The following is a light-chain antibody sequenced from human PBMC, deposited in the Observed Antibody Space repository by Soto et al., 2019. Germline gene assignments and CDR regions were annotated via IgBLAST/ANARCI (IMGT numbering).Light chain of an antibody. V-gene: IGKV1-17*02. J-gene: IGKJ1*01. CDR3: LQHTYIWS. Sequence: DIQMTQSPPSLSASVGDRVTITCRASQDVSNDLGWFQQKPGKAPKRLIFGASNLESGVPSRFSGTGSGTEFILTITNLQPEEFATYYCLQHTYIWSFGQGTKVDI. CDR2: GAS. CDR1: QDVSND.